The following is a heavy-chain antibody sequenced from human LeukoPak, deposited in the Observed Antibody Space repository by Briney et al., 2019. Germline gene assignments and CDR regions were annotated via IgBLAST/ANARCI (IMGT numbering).Heavy chain of an antibody. Sequence: SETLSLTCTVSGGSISSGSYYWSWIRQPAGKGLEWIGRIYTSGSTNYNPSLKSRVTISVDTSKNQFSLKLSSVTAADTAVYYCARALDMVRGPFDYWGQGTLVTVSS. CDR3: ARALDMVRGPFDY. D-gene: IGHD3-10*01. J-gene: IGHJ4*02. CDR1: GGSISSGSYY. V-gene: IGHV4-61*02. CDR2: IYTSGST.